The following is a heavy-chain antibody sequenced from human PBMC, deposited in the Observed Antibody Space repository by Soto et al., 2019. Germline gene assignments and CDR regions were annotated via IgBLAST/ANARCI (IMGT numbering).Heavy chain of an antibody. V-gene: IGHV4-59*08. CDR3: ARHNYGSGSTYFDY. D-gene: IGHD3-10*01. J-gene: IGHJ4*02. Sequence: SETLSLTCTVSGGSISSYYWSWIRQPPGKGLEWIGYIYYSGSTNYNPSLKGRVTMSVDTSKNQFSLKLNSMTAADTAVYYCARHNYGSGSTYFDYWGQGTLVTVS. CDR1: GGSISSYY. CDR2: IYYSGST.